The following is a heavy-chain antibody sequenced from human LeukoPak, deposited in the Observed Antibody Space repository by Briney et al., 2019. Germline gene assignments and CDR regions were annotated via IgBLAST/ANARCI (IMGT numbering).Heavy chain of an antibody. J-gene: IGHJ4*02. CDR2: INHSGST. CDR3: ARRGSYLFFDY. D-gene: IGHD1-26*01. CDR1: GGSFSGYY. Sequence: SETLSLTCALYGGSFSGYYWSWIRQPPGKGLEWIGEINHSGSTNYNPSLKSRVTISVDTSKNQFSLKLSSVTAADTAVYYCARRGSYLFFDYWGQGTLVTVSS. V-gene: IGHV4-34*01.